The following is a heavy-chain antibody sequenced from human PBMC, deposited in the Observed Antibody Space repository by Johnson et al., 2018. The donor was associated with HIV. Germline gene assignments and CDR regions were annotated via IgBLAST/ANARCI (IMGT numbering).Heavy chain of an antibody. CDR1: GFTFSSYA. CDR2: ISYDGSNK. D-gene: IGHD3-22*01. CDR3: AREYYDSSGYNAFDI. J-gene: IGHJ3*02. Sequence: QVHLVESGGGVVQPGRSLRLSCSASGFTFSSYAMHWVRQAPGKGLEWVAVISYDGSNKYYADSVKGRFTISRDNSKNTLYLQMNSLRAEDTAVYYCAREYYDSSGYNAFDIWGQGTMVTVSS. V-gene: IGHV3-30-3*01.